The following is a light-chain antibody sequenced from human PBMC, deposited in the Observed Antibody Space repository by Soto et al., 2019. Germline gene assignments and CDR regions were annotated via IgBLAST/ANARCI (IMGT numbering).Light chain of an antibody. CDR3: AAWDDSLKGYV. Sequence: QSVLTQPPSASGTTGQRVTISCSGSRSNIGSTTVHWYQHLPGTAPKLLIHNDNQWPSGVPDRFSGSKSGTSASLAISGLQSQDEADYYCAAWDDSLKGYVFGTGTKVTVL. CDR2: NDN. J-gene: IGLJ1*01. CDR1: RSNIGSTT. V-gene: IGLV1-44*01.